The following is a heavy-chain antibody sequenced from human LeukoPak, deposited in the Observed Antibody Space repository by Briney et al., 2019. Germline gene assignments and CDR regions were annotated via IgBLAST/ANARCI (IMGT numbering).Heavy chain of an antibody. V-gene: IGHV3-48*01. J-gene: IGHJ5*02. Sequence: GGSLRLSCAASGFTFSSYSMKWVRQAPGKGLEWVSYISTDGSTTYYADSVEGRFTISRDNAKNSLFLQMSSLRAEDTAVFFCARGPPLIDPWGQGTLVTVSS. CDR2: ISTDGSTT. CDR1: GFTFSSYS. CDR3: ARGPPLIDP.